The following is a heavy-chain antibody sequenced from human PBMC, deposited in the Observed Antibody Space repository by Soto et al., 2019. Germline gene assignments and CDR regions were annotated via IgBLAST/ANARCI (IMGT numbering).Heavy chain of an antibody. V-gene: IGHV3-23*01. CDR3: AKLRGYYDSARRWDAFRI. Sequence: EVQLLASGGGLVQPGGSLRLSCVASGFTFTRHAMSWVRQAPGKGLEWVSGISNSGDSTNYADSVKGRFTISRDSSKNTVYLQMSSLRAEDTAVYHWAKLRGYYDSARRWDAFRIWGQGTMVTVSS. CDR1: GFTFTRHA. D-gene: IGHD3-10*01. CDR2: ISNSGDST. J-gene: IGHJ3*02.